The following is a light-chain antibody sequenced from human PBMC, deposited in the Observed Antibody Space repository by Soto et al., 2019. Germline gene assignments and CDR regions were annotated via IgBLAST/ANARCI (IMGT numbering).Light chain of an antibody. V-gene: IGLV2-14*01. CDR2: KVT. J-gene: IGLJ1*01. CDR3: ASSTSDSLYV. CDR1: SSDVGGNKY. Sequence: QSVLTQPASVSGSPGQSITISCTGTSSDVGGNKYVSWYQQYPGKVPKLLINKVTNRSSGVSYRFSGSKSGNTASLTISALLAEDEADYFCASSTSDSLYVLGTGTKVTVL.